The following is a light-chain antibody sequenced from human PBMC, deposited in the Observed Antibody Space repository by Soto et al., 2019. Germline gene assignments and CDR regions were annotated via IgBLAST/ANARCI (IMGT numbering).Light chain of an antibody. J-gene: IGKJ3*01. CDR3: QQYNTWPLT. V-gene: IGKV3-15*01. CDR2: GAS. CDR1: QSVSSD. Sequence: EIVMTQSPATLSVSPGERAILSCRASQSVSSDLTWYQQRPGQAPRLLIYGASTRATGISARFSGSGSGTEFTLTISSLQSEDFAVYYCQQYNTWPLTFGPGTKVDIK.